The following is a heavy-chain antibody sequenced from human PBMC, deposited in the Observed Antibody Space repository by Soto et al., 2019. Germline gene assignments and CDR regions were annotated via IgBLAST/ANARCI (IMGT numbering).Heavy chain of an antibody. CDR3: ARDRSPGRAFY. V-gene: IGHV4-31*03. Sequence: QVQLQESGPGLVKSSQTLSLTCTVSGTSISSGGYYWSWIRQLPGKDLEWIGYIYYSGSTLYNPSLKSRITISVDTSKNQFSLNLSSVTAADTAVYYCARDRSPGRAFYWGQGILVTVSS. D-gene: IGHD1-26*01. J-gene: IGHJ4*02. CDR1: GTSISSGGYY. CDR2: IYYSGST.